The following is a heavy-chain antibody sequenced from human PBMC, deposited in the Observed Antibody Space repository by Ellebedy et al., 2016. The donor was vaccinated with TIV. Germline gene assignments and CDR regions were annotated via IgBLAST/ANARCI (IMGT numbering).Heavy chain of an antibody. CDR2: ITWDSGNT. CDR1: GFTFDDST. Sequence: GESLKISCAASGFTFDDSTMHWVRQAPGKGLEWVSLITWDSGNTYYADSVKGRFTISRDNSKHSLFLQMNSLRSEDTTFYYCAKDYYDTTGYYYAYWGQGTLVTVSS. CDR3: AKDYYDTTGYYYAY. V-gene: IGHV3-43*01. D-gene: IGHD3-22*01. J-gene: IGHJ4*01.